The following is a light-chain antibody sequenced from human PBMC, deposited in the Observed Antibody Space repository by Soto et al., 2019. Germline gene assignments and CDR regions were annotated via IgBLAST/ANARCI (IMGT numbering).Light chain of an antibody. V-gene: IGKV3-15*01. CDR2: GAS. J-gene: IGKJ1*01. CDR1: QSVSSN. Sequence: EIVMTQSPATLSVSPGEIATLSCRASQSVSSNLAWYQQKPGQTPRLLMYGASTMATDIPDTFSGSGSGTAFSLTSSSLPSEDFALYYCQQHNNCPPWTFGQGTMVEVK. CDR3: QQHNNCPPWT.